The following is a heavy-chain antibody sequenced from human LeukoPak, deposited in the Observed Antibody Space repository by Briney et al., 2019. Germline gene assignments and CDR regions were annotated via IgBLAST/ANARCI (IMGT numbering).Heavy chain of an antibody. J-gene: IGHJ4*02. CDR2: IWYDGSKK. Sequence: GGSLRLSCEASGFNFSNYAMHWVRQAPGKGLEWVAVIWYDGSKKYYADSVTGRFTFSRDNSKNALSLQMNSLRAEDTAVYYCARLTGEALDYWGQGTLVTVSS. V-gene: IGHV3-33*01. CDR3: ARLTGEALDY. D-gene: IGHD1-20*01. CDR1: GFNFSNYA.